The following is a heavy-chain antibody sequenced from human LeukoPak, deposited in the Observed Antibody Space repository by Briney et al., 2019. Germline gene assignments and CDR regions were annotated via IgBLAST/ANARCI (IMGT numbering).Heavy chain of an antibody. D-gene: IGHD4-17*01. CDR1: GGSISSYY. CDR2: IYYSGST. V-gene: IGHV4-59*01. CDR3: ARASTVTTWSAAELRLDY. J-gene: IGHJ4*02. Sequence: SETLSLTCTVSGGSISSYYWSGIRQPPGKGLEWIGYIYYSGSTNYNPSLKSRVTISLDTSENQFSLKLSSVTAADTAVYYCARASTVTTWSAAELRLDYWGQGTLVTVSS.